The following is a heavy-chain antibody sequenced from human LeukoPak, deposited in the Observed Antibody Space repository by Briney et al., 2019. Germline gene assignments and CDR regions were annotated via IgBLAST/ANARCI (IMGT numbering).Heavy chain of an antibody. J-gene: IGHJ4*02. CDR2: INPSGGST. Sequence: ASVKVSCTASGYTFTTYYIHWVRQAPGQGLEWMGIINPSGGSTSYAQKFQGRVTMTRDTSTSTVYMELSSLRSEDTAVYYCASYGSGTYYFGYWGQGTLVTVSS. V-gene: IGHV1-46*01. D-gene: IGHD3-10*01. CDR3: ASYGSGTYYFGY. CDR1: GYTFTTYY.